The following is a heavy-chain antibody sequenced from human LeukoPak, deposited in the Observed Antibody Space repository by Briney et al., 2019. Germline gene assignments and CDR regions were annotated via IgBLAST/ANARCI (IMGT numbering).Heavy chain of an antibody. Sequence: SVKVSCKASGGTFSSYAISWVRQAPGQGLEWMGRIIPIFGIANYAQKFQGRVTITADKSTSTAYMELSSLRSEDTAVYYCARELHIAAAGIPNINWFDPWGQGTLVTVSS. J-gene: IGHJ5*02. CDR1: GGTFSSYA. V-gene: IGHV1-69*04. CDR2: IIPIFGIA. D-gene: IGHD6-13*01. CDR3: ARELHIAAAGIPNINWFDP.